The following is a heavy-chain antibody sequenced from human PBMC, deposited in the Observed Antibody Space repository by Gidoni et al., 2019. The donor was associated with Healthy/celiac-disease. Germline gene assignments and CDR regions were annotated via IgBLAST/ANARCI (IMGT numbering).Heavy chain of an antibody. J-gene: IGHJ4*02. Sequence: QVQLQESGPGLVTPSETLSLTCAVSGYSISSGYYWGWIRQPPGKGLEWIGSIYHSGSTYYNPSLKSRVTISVDTSKNQFSLKLSSVTAADTAVYYCASGYTYWGQGTLVTVSS. D-gene: IGHD5-18*01. V-gene: IGHV4-38-2*01. CDR2: IYHSGST. CDR1: GYSISSGYY. CDR3: ASGYTY.